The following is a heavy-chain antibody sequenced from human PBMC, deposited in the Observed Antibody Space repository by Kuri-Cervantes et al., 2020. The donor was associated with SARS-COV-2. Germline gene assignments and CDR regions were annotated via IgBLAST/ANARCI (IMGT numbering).Heavy chain of an antibody. CDR3: ARHNYYDSSGTFDY. V-gene: IGHV1-3*01. D-gene: IGHD3-22*01. CDR2: INAGNGNT. J-gene: IGHJ4*02. CDR1: GYTFTYYA. Sequence: ASVKVSCKASGYTFTYYAIHWLRQAPGQRLEWMGWINAGNGNTKYSQKFQGRVTMTRNTSISTAYMELRSLRSDDTAVYYCARHNYYDSSGTFDYWGQGTLVTVSS.